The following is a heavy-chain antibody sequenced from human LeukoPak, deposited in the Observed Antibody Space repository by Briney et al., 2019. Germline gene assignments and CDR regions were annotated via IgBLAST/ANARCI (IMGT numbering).Heavy chain of an antibody. CDR3: ARTAQVLLQFDY. V-gene: IGHV1-46*01. CDR2: INPSGGST. Sequence: ASVKVSCKASGGTFSSYAISWVRQAPGQGLEWMGIINPSGGSTSYAQKFQGRVTMTRDTSTSTVYMELSSLRSEDTAVYYCARTAQVLLQFDYWGQGTLVTVSS. CDR1: GGTFSSYA. J-gene: IGHJ4*02. D-gene: IGHD4/OR15-4a*01.